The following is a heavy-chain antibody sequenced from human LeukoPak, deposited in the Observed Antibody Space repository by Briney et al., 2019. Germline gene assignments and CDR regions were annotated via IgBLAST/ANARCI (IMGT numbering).Heavy chain of an antibody. Sequence: GGSLRLSCAASGFTFSSYWMSWVRQAPGKGLEWVVNLKQDGSEKYYVDSVKGRFTISRDNAKNSLYLQMNSLRAEDTAVYYCASYYDSSGYFDAFDIWGQGTMVTVSS. V-gene: IGHV3-7*05. CDR3: ASYYDSSGYFDAFDI. J-gene: IGHJ3*02. D-gene: IGHD3-22*01. CDR2: LKQDGSEK. CDR1: GFTFSSYW.